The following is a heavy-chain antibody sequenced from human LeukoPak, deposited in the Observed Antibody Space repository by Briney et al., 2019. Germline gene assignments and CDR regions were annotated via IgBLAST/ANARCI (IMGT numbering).Heavy chain of an antibody. CDR1: GYTFTSYA. J-gene: IGHJ4*02. Sequence: ASVKVSCKASGYTFTSYAMHWVRQAPGQRLEWMGWINAGNGNTKYSQKFQGRVTITRDTSASTAYMELSSLRSEDTAVYYCARALIVVVTADPPDYWGQGTLVTVSP. CDR3: ARALIVVVTADPPDY. D-gene: IGHD2-21*02. CDR2: INAGNGNT. V-gene: IGHV1-3*01.